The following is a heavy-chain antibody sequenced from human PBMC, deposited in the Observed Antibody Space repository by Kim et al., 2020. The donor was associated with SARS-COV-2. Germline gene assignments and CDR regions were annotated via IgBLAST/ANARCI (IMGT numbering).Heavy chain of an antibody. Sequence: KYSQKFQGRVTITRDTAASTAYMELSSLRSEDTAVYYCSYSSGWYFFLVGWGQGTLVTVSS. D-gene: IGHD6-19*01. CDR3: SYSSGWYFFLVG. V-gene: IGHV1-3*01. J-gene: IGHJ4*02.